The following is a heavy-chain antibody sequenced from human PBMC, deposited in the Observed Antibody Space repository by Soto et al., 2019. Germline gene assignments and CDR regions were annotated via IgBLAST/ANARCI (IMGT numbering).Heavy chain of an antibody. Sequence: LSLSCAASGFTFGDYAINWVRQAPGKGLEWVSGISWNRRSIDYADSVKGRFTISRDNAKNSLYLEMNNLRAEDTAFYYSEKAIPNDILTGFDYWGRGPLVTVSS. CDR2: ISWNRRSI. CDR3: EKAIPNDILTGFDY. CDR1: GFTFGDYA. D-gene: IGHD3-9*01. J-gene: IGHJ4*02. V-gene: IGHV3-9*01.